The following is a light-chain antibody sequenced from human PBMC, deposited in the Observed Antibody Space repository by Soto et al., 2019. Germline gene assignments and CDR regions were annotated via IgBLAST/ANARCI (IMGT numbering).Light chain of an antibody. CDR2: EVS. CDR1: TSDVGDYNY. Sequence: QSALTQPASVSGSPGQSITISCTVTTSDVGDYNYVSWYQQHPGKVPKLLIYEVSNRPSGVSYRFSGSKSGNTASLTISGLQAEDEASYYCFSYTTSSAPYVFGTGTKVT. CDR3: FSYTTSSAPYV. V-gene: IGLV2-14*01. J-gene: IGLJ1*01.